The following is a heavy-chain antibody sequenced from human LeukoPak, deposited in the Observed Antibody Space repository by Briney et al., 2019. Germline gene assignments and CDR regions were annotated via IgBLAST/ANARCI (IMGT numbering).Heavy chain of an antibody. CDR2: IFYSGST. V-gene: IGHV4-39*01. CDR3: ARRARGSYLYYFDY. D-gene: IGHD3-10*01. J-gene: IGHJ4*02. Sequence: PSETLSLTCTVSGGSISSSIYYWGWIRQPPGKGLEWIGSIFYSGSTYYNPSLKSRVTISVDTPKNQFSLKLSSVTAADTAVYYCARRARGSYLYYFDYWGQGTLVTVSS. CDR1: GGSISSSIYY.